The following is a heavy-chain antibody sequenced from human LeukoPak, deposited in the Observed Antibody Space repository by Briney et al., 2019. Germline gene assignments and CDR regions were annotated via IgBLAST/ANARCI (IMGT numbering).Heavy chain of an antibody. CDR3: ARVGCSGGSCYYYYYYMDV. J-gene: IGHJ6*03. CDR1: GFTFSSYA. CDR2: ISGSGGST. Sequence: PGGSLRLSCAASGFTFSSYAMSWVRQAPGKGLEWVSAISGSGGSTYYADSVKGRFTISRDNAKNTLYLQMNSLRAEDTAMYYCARVGCSGGSCYYYYYYMDVWGTGTTVTISS. V-gene: IGHV3-23*01. D-gene: IGHD2-15*01.